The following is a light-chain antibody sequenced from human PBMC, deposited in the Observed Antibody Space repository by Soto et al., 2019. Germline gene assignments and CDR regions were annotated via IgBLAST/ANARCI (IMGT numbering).Light chain of an antibody. V-gene: IGKV3-15*01. CDR1: QILGAT. J-gene: IGKJ1*01. Sequence: EIVMTQSPATLPWFQGVKPTLSARPSQILGATLAWYQQKPGQGPRLLIFRASSRATGVPARFSASGSGTEFTLTISGLQSEDFAIYYCQQYSNWPPWTFVPGTKVEIK. CDR2: RAS. CDR3: QQYSNWPPWT.